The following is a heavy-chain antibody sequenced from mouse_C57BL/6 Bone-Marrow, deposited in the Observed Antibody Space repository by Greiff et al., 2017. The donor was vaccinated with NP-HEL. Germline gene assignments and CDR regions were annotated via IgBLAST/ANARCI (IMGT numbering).Heavy chain of an antibody. CDR2: IDPENGDT. V-gene: IGHV14-4*01. D-gene: IGHD1-1*01. Sequence: VQLQQSGAELVRPGASVKLSCTASGFNIKDDYMHWVKQRPEQGLEWIGWIDPENGDTEYASKFQGKATITADTSSNTAYLQLSSLTSEDTAVYYCTTTITTVPYYFDYWGQGTTLTVSS. J-gene: IGHJ2*01. CDR3: TTTITTVPYYFDY. CDR1: GFNIKDDY.